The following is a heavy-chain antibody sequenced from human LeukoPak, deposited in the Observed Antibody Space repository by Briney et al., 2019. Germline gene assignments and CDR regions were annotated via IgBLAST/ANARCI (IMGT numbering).Heavy chain of an antibody. Sequence: GSLRLSCAASGFTFNTYSMNWVRQAPGKGLEWLSYVKSGNYDIQYADSVTGRFTVSRDSATNSLYLQMNDLKAEDTAVYYCARDSDWAFDYWGQGSLVTYSS. V-gene: IGHV3-48*01. CDR2: VKSGNYDI. CDR3: ARDSDWAFDY. J-gene: IGHJ4*02. D-gene: IGHD3-9*01. CDR1: GFTFNTYS.